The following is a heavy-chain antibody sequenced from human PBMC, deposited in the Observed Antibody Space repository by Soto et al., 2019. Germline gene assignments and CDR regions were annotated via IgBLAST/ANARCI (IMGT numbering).Heavy chain of an antibody. CDR2: ISSSSSYI. Sequence: GGSLRLSCAASGFTFSSFSMNWVRQAPGKGLEWVSSISSSSSYIYYADSVKGRFTISRDNAKNSLYLQMNSLRAEDTAVYYCAREDQVGATAGFDHWGQGTLVTVSS. CDR1: GFTFSSFS. V-gene: IGHV3-21*01. CDR3: AREDQVGATAGFDH. D-gene: IGHD1-26*01. J-gene: IGHJ4*02.